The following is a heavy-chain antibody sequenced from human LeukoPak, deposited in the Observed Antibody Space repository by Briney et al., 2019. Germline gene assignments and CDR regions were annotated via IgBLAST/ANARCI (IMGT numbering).Heavy chain of an antibody. V-gene: IGHV1-8*01. Sequence: ASVKVSCKASGYTFTSYDINWVRQATGQGLEWMGWMNPNSGNTGYAQKFQGRVTMTRNTSISTAYMELRSLRSDDTAVYYCARAVGATDPGLYNYWGQGTLVTVSS. CDR3: ARAVGATDPGLYNY. CDR2: MNPNSGNT. CDR1: GYTFTSYD. J-gene: IGHJ4*02. D-gene: IGHD1-26*01.